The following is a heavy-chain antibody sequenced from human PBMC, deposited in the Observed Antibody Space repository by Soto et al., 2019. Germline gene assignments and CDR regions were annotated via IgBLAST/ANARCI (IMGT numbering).Heavy chain of an antibody. Sequence: GGSLRLSCAASGFTFSSYGMHWVRQAPGKGPEWVAVISYDGSNKYYADSVKGRFTISRDNSKNTLYLQMNSLRAEDTAVYYCAKDRSYGDYVDYFDYWGQGTLVTVSS. CDR3: AKDRSYGDYVDYFDY. J-gene: IGHJ4*02. V-gene: IGHV3-30*18. CDR1: GFTFSSYG. D-gene: IGHD4-17*01. CDR2: ISYDGSNK.